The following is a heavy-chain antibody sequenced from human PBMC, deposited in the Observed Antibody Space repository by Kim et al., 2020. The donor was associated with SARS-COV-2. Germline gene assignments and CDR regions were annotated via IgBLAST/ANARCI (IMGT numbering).Heavy chain of an antibody. V-gene: IGHV1-2*05. J-gene: IGHJ4*02. Sequence: VAIYAPKFRGRVTMTRDTSITTVYMELSRLTSDGTVVYYCARGTNYYFDLWGQGTLVTVSS. CDR3: ARGTNYYFDL. CDR2: VA.